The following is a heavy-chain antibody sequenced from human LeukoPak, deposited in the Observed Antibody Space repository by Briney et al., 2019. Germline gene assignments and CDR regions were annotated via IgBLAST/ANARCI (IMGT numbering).Heavy chain of an antibody. CDR3: ARGPFSSSWSEFDY. CDR2: ISGDSRYI. J-gene: IGHJ4*02. CDR1: GFTFSDYS. V-gene: IGHV3-21*06. Sequence: GGSLRLSCAASGFTFSDYSLNWVRQAPGKGLEWVSCISGDSRYIYYADLLKGRSTISRDNAQNSLYLHMNNLRAEDTAVYYCARGPFSSSWSEFDYWGQGTLVTVSS. D-gene: IGHD6-13*01.